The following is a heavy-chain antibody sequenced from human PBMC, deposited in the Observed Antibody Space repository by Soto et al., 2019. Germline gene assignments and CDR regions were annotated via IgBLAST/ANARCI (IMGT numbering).Heavy chain of an antibody. D-gene: IGHD2-21*02. J-gene: IGHJ4*02. Sequence: SETLSLTCAVYGGSFSGYYWSWIRQPPGKGLEWIGEINHSGSTNYNPSLKSRVTISVDTSKNQFSLKLSSVTAADTAVYYCARAAVVTPVGPPILSGVAYFDYWGQGTLVTVSS. CDR1: GGSFSGYY. V-gene: IGHV4-34*01. CDR3: ARAAVVTPVGPPILSGVAYFDY. CDR2: INHSGST.